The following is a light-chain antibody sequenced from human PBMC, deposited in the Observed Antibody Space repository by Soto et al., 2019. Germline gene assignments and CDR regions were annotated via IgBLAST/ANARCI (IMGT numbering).Light chain of an antibody. Sequence: EIVLTQSPATLSLSPGERATLSCRASQSVSSYFAWYQQKPGQAPRLLIYDASNRATGIPARFSGSGSGTDFTLNISSLEPEDFAVYYCQQRSNLPLTFGQGTKVEIK. CDR3: QQRSNLPLT. J-gene: IGKJ1*01. CDR2: DAS. V-gene: IGKV3-11*01. CDR1: QSVSSY.